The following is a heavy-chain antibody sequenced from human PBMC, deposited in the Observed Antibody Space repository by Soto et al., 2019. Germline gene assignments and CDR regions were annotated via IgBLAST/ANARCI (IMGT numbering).Heavy chain of an antibody. CDR1: GFTFNTSW. V-gene: IGHV3-7*05. J-gene: IGHJ4*02. CDR2: LNQHGSEK. CDR3: VSWAGSSY. D-gene: IGHD3-10*01. Sequence: EVQLVESGGGLVQPGGSLRLSCAASGFTFNTSWMSWVRRAPGKGLEGVAHLNQHGSEKYYVDSVKGRFTISGDDAKNSLYLQMNSLGAEDTAVYYCVSWAGSSYWCQGTLGTVSS.